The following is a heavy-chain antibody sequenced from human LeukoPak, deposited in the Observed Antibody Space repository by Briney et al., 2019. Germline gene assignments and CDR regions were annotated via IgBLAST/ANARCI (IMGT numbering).Heavy chain of an antibody. CDR3: ARVLSGSYYDAFDI. V-gene: IGHV1-69*05. J-gene: IGHJ3*02. Sequence: SVKVSCKASGGTFSSYAISWVRQAPGQGLEWTGRIIPIFGTANYAQKFQGRVTITTDESTSTAYMELSSLRSEDTAVYYCARVLSGSYYDAFDIWGQGTMVTVSS. CDR1: GGTFSSYA. CDR2: IIPIFGTA. D-gene: IGHD1-26*01.